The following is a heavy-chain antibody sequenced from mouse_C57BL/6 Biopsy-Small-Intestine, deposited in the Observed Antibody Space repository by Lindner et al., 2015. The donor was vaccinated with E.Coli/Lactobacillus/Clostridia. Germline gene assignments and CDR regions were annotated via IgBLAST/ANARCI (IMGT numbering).Heavy chain of an antibody. J-gene: IGHJ2*01. CDR3: TTRYYFDY. CDR1: GFNIKDDF. Sequence: VQLQESGAELVRPGASVKLSCTASGFNIKDDFMNWVKQRPEQGLEWIGRIDPANGNIKYAPRFQDKATITTDTSSNKAYLLLSSLTSEDTAVYYCTTRYYFDYWGQGTTLTVSS. CDR2: IDPANGNI. V-gene: IGHV14-4*01.